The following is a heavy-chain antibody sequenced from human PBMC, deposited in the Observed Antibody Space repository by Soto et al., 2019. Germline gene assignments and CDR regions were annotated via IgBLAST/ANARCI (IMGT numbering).Heavy chain of an antibody. CDR1: GFTVSSNY. V-gene: IGHV3-23*01. J-gene: IGHJ3*02. Sequence: GGSLRLSCAASGFTVSSNYMSWVRQAPGKGLEWVSAISGAGYSTYYADSVRGRFTISRDNSKNTLYLQMHSLRVEDTAVYYCARDILGTKARAFDIWGQGTMVTVSS. CDR2: ISGAGYST. CDR3: ARDILGTKARAFDI. D-gene: IGHD2-15*01.